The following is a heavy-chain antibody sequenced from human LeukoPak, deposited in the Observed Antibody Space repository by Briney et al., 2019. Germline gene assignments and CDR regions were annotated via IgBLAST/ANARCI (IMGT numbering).Heavy chain of an antibody. CDR1: GDSVSSNSAA. CDR2: TYYRSKWYN. Sequence: SQTLSLTCAISGDSVSSNSAAWNWIRQSPSRGLEWLGRTYYRSKWYNDYAVSVKSRIIINPDTSKNQFSLQLNSVTPEDTAVYYCARGDSSSYSRSWCFDYWGQGTLVTVSS. V-gene: IGHV6-1*01. D-gene: IGHD6-13*01. J-gene: IGHJ4*02. CDR3: ARGDSSSYSRSWCFDY.